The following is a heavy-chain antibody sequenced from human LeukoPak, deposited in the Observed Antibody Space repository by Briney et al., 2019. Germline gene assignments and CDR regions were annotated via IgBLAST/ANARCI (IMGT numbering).Heavy chain of an antibody. V-gene: IGHV4-34*01. J-gene: IGHJ5*02. CDR2: INHSGST. CDR1: GGSFSGYY. Sequence: PSKTLSLTCAVYGGSFSGYYWSWIRQPPGKGLEWIGEINHSGSTNYNPSLKSRVTISVDTSKNQFSLKLSSVTAADTAVYYCASVYCSGGSCYSNWFDPWGQGTLVTVSS. CDR3: ASVYCSGGSCYSNWFDP. D-gene: IGHD2-15*01.